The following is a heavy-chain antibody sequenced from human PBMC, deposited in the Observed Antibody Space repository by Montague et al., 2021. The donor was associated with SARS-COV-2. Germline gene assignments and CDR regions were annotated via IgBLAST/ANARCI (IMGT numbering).Heavy chain of an antibody. CDR2: INSDGSST. Sequence: SLRLSCAASGFTFSSYWMHWVRQAPGKGLVWVSRINSDGSSTSYADSVKGRFTISRDNAMNTLYLQMNSLRAEDTAVYYCARGLRYFDWLAYYGTDVWGQGTTVTVSS. D-gene: IGHD3-9*01. CDR1: GFTFSSYW. V-gene: IGHV3-74*01. J-gene: IGHJ6*02. CDR3: ARGLRYFDWLAYYGTDV.